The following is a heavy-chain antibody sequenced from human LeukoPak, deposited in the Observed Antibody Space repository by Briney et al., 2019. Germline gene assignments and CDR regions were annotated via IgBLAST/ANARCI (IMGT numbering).Heavy chain of an antibody. CDR3: ARSAGDCSSTSCYLGDPSSYYWFDP. Sequence: SETLSLTCAVYGGSFSGYYWSWIRRPPGKGLEWIGEINHSGSTNYNPSLKSRVTISVDTSKNQFSLKLSSVTAADTAVYYCARSAGDCSSTSCYLGDPSSYYWFDPWGQGTLVTVSS. CDR1: GGSFSGYY. D-gene: IGHD2-2*01. V-gene: IGHV4-34*01. J-gene: IGHJ5*02. CDR2: INHSGST.